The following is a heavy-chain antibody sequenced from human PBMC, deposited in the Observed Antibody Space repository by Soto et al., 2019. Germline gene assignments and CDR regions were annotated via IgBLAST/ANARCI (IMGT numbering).Heavy chain of an antibody. CDR1: GFTFSHSA. D-gene: IGHD3-16*01. J-gene: IGHJ5*01. Sequence: ASLLLSFSASGFTFSHSAMHWVRQAPGKGLEYVAAIGSTGASTYYPGSVKGRFIISRDNSKNTLFLQMNSFRPEDTAVYYCVRGGGAYAGSSLWFDSWGQGTLVTVSS. CDR2: IGSTGAST. CDR3: VRGGGAYAGSSLWFDS. V-gene: IGHV3-64D*06.